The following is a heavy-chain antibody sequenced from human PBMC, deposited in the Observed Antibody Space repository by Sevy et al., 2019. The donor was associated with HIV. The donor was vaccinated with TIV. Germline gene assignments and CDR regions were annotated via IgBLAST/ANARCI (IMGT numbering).Heavy chain of an antibody. J-gene: IGHJ6*02. Sequence: GGSLRLSCAASGFTVSSNYMSWVRQAPGKGLEWVSVIYSGGSTYYADSVKGRFTISRDNSKNTLYLQMNSLRAEDTAVYYCAGEGGALVAAASLGEFNYYYYGMDVWGQGTTVTVSS. CDR1: GFTVSSNY. CDR2: IYSGGST. V-gene: IGHV3-53*01. D-gene: IGHD2-2*01. CDR3: AGEGGALVAAASLGEFNYYYYGMDV.